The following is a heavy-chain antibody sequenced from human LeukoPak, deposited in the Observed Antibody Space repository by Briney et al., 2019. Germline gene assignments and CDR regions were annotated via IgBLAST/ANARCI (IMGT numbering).Heavy chain of an antibody. J-gene: IGHJ3*02. V-gene: IGHV4-59*01. CDR3: ARAPKNYCDSSGYSRGAFDI. Sequence: PSETLSLTCTVSGGSISSYYWSWIRQPPGKGLEWLGYIYYSGSTNYNPSLKSRVTISVDTSKNQFSLKLSSVTAADTAVYYCARAPKNYCDSSGYSRGAFDIWGQGTMVTVSS. CDR2: IYYSGST. CDR1: GGSISSYY. D-gene: IGHD3-22*01.